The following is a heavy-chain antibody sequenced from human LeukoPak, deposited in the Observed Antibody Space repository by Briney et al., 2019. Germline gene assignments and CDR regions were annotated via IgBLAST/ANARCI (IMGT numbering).Heavy chain of an antibody. Sequence: PGMSLRLSCSASGFSFSSHAMHWARQAPGKGLEWVSVISYEGSNQYYADSVKGRFTISRDNSNNTLYLQMNSLRAEDTAVYYCARDYRVGCTGGRCFPIDYWGQGTLVAVSS. J-gene: IGHJ4*02. V-gene: IGHV3-30*04. CDR1: GFSFSSHA. CDR2: ISYEGSNQ. D-gene: IGHD2-8*02. CDR3: ARDYRVGCTGGRCFPIDY.